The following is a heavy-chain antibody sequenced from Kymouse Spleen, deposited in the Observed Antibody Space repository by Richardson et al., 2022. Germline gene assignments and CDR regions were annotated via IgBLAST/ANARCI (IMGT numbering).Heavy chain of an antibody. CDR3: ACSSSWTGYYYYYYGMDV. Sequence: QVQLVQSGAEVKKPGASVKVSCKASGYTFTSYDINWVRQATGQGLEWMGWMNPNSGNTGYAQKFQGRVTMTRNTSISTAYMELSSLRSEDTAVYYCACSSSWTGYYYYYYGMDVWGQGTTVTVSS. D-gene: IGHD6-13*01. J-gene: IGHJ6*02. V-gene: IGHV1-8*01. CDR1: GYTFTSYD. CDR2: MNPNSGNT.